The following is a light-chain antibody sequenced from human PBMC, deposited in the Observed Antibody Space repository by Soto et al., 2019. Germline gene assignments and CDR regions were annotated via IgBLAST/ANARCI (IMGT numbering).Light chain of an antibody. CDR1: QSVSGN. J-gene: IGKJ1*01. V-gene: IGKV3-15*01. CDR3: QQYNNWPPA. CDR2: GAS. Sequence: EIVMAQSPATLSVSPGERATLSCRASQSVSGNLAWYQQKPGQAPRLLIHGASTRATGIPARFSGSGSGTEFTLTISSLQSEDFAVYYCQQYNNWPPAFGQGTKVEIK.